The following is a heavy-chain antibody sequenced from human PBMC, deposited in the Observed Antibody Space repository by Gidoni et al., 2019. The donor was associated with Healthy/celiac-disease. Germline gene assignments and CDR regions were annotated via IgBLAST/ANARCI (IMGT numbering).Heavy chain of an antibody. CDR3: AKGAHGGGSLDY. D-gene: IGHD2-15*01. V-gene: IGHV3-30*18. CDR2: ISYDGSNK. Sequence: QVQLVESGGGVVQPGRSLRLSCAASGFTFSSYGMHWVRQAPAKGLEWVAVISYDGSNKYYADSVKGRFTISRDNSKNTLYLQMNSLRAEDTAVYYCAKGAHGGGSLDYWGQGTLVTVSS. J-gene: IGHJ4*02. CDR1: GFTFSSYG.